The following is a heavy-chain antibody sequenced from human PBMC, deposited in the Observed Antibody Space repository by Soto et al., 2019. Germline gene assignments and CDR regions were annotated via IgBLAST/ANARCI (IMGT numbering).Heavy chain of an antibody. CDR1: GFTFNSYA. J-gene: IGHJ4*02. V-gene: IGHV3-30-3*01. CDR2: ISYDGSDK. D-gene: IGHD2-15*01. Sequence: QVQLVESGGGVVQPGRSLRLSCAASGFTFNSYAMHWVRQAPGKGLEWVAVISYDGSDKYYADSVKGRFTISRDNSKNTLSLQMNSLRAEDTAVYYCARFKGCSGGSCYPYFDYWGQGTLVAVSS. CDR3: ARFKGCSGGSCYPYFDY.